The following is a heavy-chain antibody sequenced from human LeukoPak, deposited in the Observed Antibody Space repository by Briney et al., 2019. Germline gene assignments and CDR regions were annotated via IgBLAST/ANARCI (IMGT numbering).Heavy chain of an antibody. CDR1: GGSISSYY. CDR3: ARGVSSGREFNY. Sequence: SETLSLTCTVSGGSISSYYWSWIRQPPGKGLEWIGYIYYSGSTNYNPSLKSRVTISVDTSKNQFSLKLSSVTAADTAVYYCARGVSSGREFNYWGQGTLVTVSS. V-gene: IGHV4-59*01. D-gene: IGHD3-22*01. J-gene: IGHJ4*02. CDR2: IYYSGST.